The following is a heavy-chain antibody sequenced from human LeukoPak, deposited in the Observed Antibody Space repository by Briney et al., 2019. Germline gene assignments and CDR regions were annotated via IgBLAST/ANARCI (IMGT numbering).Heavy chain of an antibody. CDR2: IYTSGST. Sequence: PSETLSLTCTVSGGSISSSSYYWGWIRQPAGKGLEWIGRIYTSGSTNYNPSLKSRVTIAVDTSKNQFSLKLSSVTAADTAVYYCARGLGYSYGNYWGQGTLVTVSS. CDR1: GGSISSSSYY. V-gene: IGHV4-61*02. D-gene: IGHD5-18*01. CDR3: ARGLGYSYGNY. J-gene: IGHJ4*02.